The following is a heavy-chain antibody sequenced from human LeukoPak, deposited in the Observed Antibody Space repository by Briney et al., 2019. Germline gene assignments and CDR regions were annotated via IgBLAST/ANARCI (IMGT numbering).Heavy chain of an antibody. Sequence: SETLSLTCTVSGGSISSGSYYWNWIRQPAGKGLEWIGRIYTSGSTNYNPSLKSRVTISVDTSKNQFSLKLSSVTAADTAVYYCAREGLNMVRGIIPKEAWGWFDPWGQGTLVTVSS. CDR3: AREGLNMVRGIIPKEAWGWFDP. V-gene: IGHV4-61*02. D-gene: IGHD3-10*01. J-gene: IGHJ5*02. CDR2: IYTSGST. CDR1: GGSISSGSYY.